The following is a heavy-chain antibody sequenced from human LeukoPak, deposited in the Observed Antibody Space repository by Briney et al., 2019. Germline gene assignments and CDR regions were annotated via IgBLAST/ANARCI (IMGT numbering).Heavy chain of an antibody. D-gene: IGHD4-11*01. V-gene: IGHV1-69*13. CDR3: ANTVTSYYYYGMDV. CDR2: IIPIFGTA. CDR1: GGTVSSYA. Sequence: ASVKVSCKASGGTVSSYAISWVRQAPGQGLEWMGGIIPIFGTANYAQKLQGRVTITADESTSTAYMELSSLRSEDTAVYYCANTVTSYYYYGMDVWGQGTTVTVSS. J-gene: IGHJ6*02.